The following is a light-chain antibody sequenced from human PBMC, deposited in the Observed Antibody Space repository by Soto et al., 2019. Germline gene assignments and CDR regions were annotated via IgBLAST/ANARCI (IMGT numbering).Light chain of an antibody. CDR3: QQYNNWPPYT. V-gene: IGKV3-15*01. Sequence: EIVMTQSQATLSVSPGERATLSCRASQSFSSTLAWYQQKPGQAPRLLIYGASTRATGIPARFSGSGSGTEFTLTISSLQSEDFAVYYCQQYNNWPPYTFGQGTKLEIK. J-gene: IGKJ2*01. CDR2: GAS. CDR1: QSFSST.